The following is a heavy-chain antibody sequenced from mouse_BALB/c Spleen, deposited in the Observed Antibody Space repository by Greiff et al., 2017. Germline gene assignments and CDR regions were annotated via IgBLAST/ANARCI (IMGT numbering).Heavy chain of an antibody. CDR3: ARNCRDYAAYAMDY. CDR1: GFSLTSYG. J-gene: IGHJ4*01. D-gene: IGHD2-4*01. V-gene: IGHV2-2*02. Sequence: VQLQESGPGLVQPSQSLSITCTVSGFSLTSYGVHWVRQSPGKGLEWLGVLWSGGSTDYNAAFISRLSISKDNSKSQVFFKMNSLQANDTAIYYCARNCRDYAAYAMDYWGQGTSVTVSS. CDR2: LWSGGST.